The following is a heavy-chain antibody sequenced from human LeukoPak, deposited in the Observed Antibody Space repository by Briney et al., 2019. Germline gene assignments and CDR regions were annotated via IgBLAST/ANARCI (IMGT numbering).Heavy chain of an antibody. V-gene: IGHV1-69*04. D-gene: IGHD1-26*01. CDR1: GGTFSSYA. J-gene: IGHJ4*02. Sequence: ASVKVSCKASGGTFSSYAISWVRQAPGQGLEWMGRIIPILGIANYAQKFQGRVTITADKSTSTAYMEPSSLRSEDTAVYYCARDSIVGATYFDYWGQGTLVTVSS. CDR2: IIPILGIA. CDR3: ARDSIVGATYFDY.